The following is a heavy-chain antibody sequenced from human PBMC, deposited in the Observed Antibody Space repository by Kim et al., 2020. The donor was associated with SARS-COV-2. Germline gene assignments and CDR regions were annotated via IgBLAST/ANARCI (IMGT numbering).Heavy chain of an antibody. CDR3: ARGIAVAATIDY. Sequence: ASVKVSCKASGYTFSSYAMHWVRQAPGQRREWMGWINAGNGNTKYSQKFQGRVTITRDTSATTAYMELSSLRSDDTAVYYCARGIAVAATIDYWGQGTLVTVSS. D-gene: IGHD6-13*01. J-gene: IGHJ4*02. V-gene: IGHV1-3*01. CDR2: INAGNGNT. CDR1: GYTFSSYA.